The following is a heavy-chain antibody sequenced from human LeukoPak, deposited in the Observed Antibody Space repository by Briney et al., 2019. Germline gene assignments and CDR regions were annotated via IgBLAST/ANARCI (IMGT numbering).Heavy chain of an antibody. CDR3: VRDLDTITTAFLVY. Sequence: GGSLRLSCAASGFTFRSYSMNWVRQAPGKGLEWVSSISSRSRHIYYAGSVKGRFTISRDDAGNLLSLQMNSLRAEDTAVCYCVRDLDTITTAFLVYWGQGTQVTVSS. D-gene: IGHD4-11*01. J-gene: IGHJ4*02. V-gene: IGHV3-21*06. CDR1: GFTFRSYS. CDR2: ISSRSRHI.